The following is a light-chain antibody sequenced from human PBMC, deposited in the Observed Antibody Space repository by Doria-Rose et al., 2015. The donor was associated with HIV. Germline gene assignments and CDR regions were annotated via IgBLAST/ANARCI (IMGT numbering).Light chain of an antibody. CDR2: AAS. J-gene: IGKJ2*01. CDR3: QQYYTTIPKT. V-gene: IGKV1-NL1*01. CDR1: QDISNS. Sequence: TQSPSSLSASVGDRVTITCRASQDISNSLAWYQQRPGKAPSLLLYAASRLETGVPSRFSGSGSGTDFALTISSLRPEDYATYYCQQYYTTIPKTFGQGTKLDI.